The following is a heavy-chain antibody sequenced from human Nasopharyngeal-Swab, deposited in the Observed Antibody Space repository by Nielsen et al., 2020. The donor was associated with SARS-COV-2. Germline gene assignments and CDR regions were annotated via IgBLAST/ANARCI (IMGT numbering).Heavy chain of an antibody. Sequence: SETLSLTCTVSGGSISGSSYYWGWIRQPPGKGLEWIGSIYYSGSTYYNPSLKSRVTISVDTSKNQFSLKLSSVTAADTAVYYCARLPRRWLQYYFDYWGQGTLVTVSS. CDR3: ARLPRRWLQYYFDY. V-gene: IGHV4-39*01. CDR2: IYYSGST. D-gene: IGHD5-24*01. CDR1: GGSISGSSYY. J-gene: IGHJ4*02.